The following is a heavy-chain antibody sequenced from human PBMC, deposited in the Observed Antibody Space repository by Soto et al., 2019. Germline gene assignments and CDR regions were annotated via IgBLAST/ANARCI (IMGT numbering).Heavy chain of an antibody. D-gene: IGHD2-15*01. Sequence: GGSLRLSCAASGFTFSSYAMSWVRQAPGKGLEWVSAISGSGGSTYYADSVKGRFTISRDNSKNTLYLQMNSLRAEDTAVYYCAKVNYYGEAPTGFGYRGRGPLVPVSS. CDR1: GFTFSSYA. CDR3: AKVNYYGEAPTGFGY. J-gene: IGHJ4*02. CDR2: ISGSGGST. V-gene: IGHV3-23*01.